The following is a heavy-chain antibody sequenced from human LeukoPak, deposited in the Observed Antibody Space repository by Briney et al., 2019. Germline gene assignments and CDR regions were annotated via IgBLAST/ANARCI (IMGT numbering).Heavy chain of an antibody. J-gene: IGHJ5*02. V-gene: IGHV3-23*01. CDR1: GFTFSSYA. Sequence: GGSLRLSCAASGFTFSSYAMSWVRQAPGKGLEWVSAISGSGGSTYYADSVKGRFTISRDNSKNTLYLQMNSLRAEDTAVYYCAKDHYYDSSGSYPNWFDPWGLGTLVTVSS. CDR2: ISGSGGST. CDR3: AKDHYYDSSGSYPNWFDP. D-gene: IGHD3-22*01.